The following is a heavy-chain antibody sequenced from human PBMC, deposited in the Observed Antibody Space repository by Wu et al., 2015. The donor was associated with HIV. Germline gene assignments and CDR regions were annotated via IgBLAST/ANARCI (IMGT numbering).Heavy chain of an antibody. CDR1: GGTFSYSA. V-gene: IGHV1-2*02. Sequence: QAQLVQSGAEVKKPGSSVKVSCKASGGTFSYSAIAWVRQAPGQGLEWMGRIIPIFGKTNYAQKFQGRVTMTRDTSISTAYMELSRLRSADTAVYYCVSSAGTSYYFDYWGQGTLVTVSS. J-gene: IGHJ4*02. D-gene: IGHD2-2*01. CDR3: VSSAGTSYYFDY. CDR2: IIPIFGKT.